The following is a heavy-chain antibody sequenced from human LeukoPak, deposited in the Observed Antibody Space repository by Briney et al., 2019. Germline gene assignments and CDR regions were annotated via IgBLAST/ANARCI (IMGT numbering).Heavy chain of an antibody. CDR3: ARGYMVRGVRQSYYYYGMDV. Sequence: PSKTLSLTCTVSGYSISSGYYWGWIRQPPGKGLEWIGEINHSGSTNYNPSLKSRVTISVDTSKNQFSLKLSSVTAADTAVYYCARGYMVRGVRQSYYYYGMDVWGQGTTVTVSS. CDR1: GYSISSGYY. J-gene: IGHJ6*02. CDR2: INHSGST. D-gene: IGHD3-10*01. V-gene: IGHV4-38-2*02.